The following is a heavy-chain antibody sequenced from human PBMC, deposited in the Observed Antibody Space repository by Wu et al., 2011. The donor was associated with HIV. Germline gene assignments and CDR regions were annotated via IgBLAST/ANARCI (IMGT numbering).Heavy chain of an antibody. D-gene: IGHD3-3*01. CDR2: IIPIFGTS. J-gene: IGHJ4*01. Sequence: QVQLVQSGAEVKKPGSSVKVSCKASVDTFSNYAINWVRQAPGQGLEWMGRIIPIFGTSNYGQKFQGRVTITADTSTSTAYLVVNSLRPDDTALYYCARDQGPEGSRYYFGDDYWGHGTLVTVSS. V-gene: IGHV1-69*06. CDR1: VDTFSNYA. CDR3: ARDQGPEGSRYYFGDDY.